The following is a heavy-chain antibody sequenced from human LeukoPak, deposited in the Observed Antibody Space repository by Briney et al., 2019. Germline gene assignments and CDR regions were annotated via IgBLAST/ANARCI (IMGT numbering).Heavy chain of an antibody. CDR3: ARDRSSGRSLNWFDP. V-gene: IGHV3-7*01. Sequence: PGGSLRLSCAASGFTFSSYWMSWVRQAPGKGLEWVANIKQDGSEKYYVDSVKGRFTISRDNAKNSLYLQMNSLRAEDTAVYYCARDRSSGRSLNWFDPWGQGTLVTVSS. J-gene: IGHJ5*02. D-gene: IGHD6-19*01. CDR2: IKQDGSEK. CDR1: GFTFSSYW.